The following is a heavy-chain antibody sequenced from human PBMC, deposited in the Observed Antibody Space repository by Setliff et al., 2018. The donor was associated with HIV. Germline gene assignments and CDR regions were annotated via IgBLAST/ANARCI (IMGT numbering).Heavy chain of an antibody. CDR3: ARLSGGMVPNY. Sequence: SETLSLTCVVSGDSISRSRYYWGWIRQPPGKGLEWIGSFYYSGSTSYNPSLKSRVTISVDPSKNQILLRLSSVTAADTAVYYCARLSGGMVPNYWGQGTLVTVSS. J-gene: IGHJ4*02. CDR2: FYYSGST. D-gene: IGHD3-10*01. V-gene: IGHV4-39*01. CDR1: GDSISRSRYY.